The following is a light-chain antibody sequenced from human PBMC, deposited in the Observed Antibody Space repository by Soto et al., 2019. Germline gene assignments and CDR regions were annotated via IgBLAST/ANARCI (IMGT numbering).Light chain of an antibody. CDR3: QQSYTAVFT. CDR1: QSIGNY. J-gene: IGKJ3*01. V-gene: IGKV1-39*01. CDR2: GAS. Sequence: DIQMTQSPSSLSASVGDRVTITCRASQSIGNYLNWYQQKPGKVPNLLIYGASSLQSGVPSRFSGSGSETEFTLTINNLQPEDFATYYCQQSYTAVFTFGPGTKVDIK.